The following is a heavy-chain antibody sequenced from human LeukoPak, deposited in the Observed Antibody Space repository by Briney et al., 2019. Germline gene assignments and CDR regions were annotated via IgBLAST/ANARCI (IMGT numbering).Heavy chain of an antibody. CDR3: ARRYYERPTEV. Sequence: SETLSLTCAVYGGSFSGYYWSWIRQPPGKGLEWIGEINHSGSTNYNPSLKSRVTISVDTSKNQFSLKLTSVTAADTAVYYCARRYYERPTEVWSKGPTVTVSS. V-gene: IGHV4-34*01. CDR2: INHSGST. D-gene: IGHD3-22*01. J-gene: IGHJ6*04. CDR1: GGSFSGYY.